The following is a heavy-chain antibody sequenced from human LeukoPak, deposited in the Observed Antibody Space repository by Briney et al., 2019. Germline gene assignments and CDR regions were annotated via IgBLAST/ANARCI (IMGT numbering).Heavy chain of an antibody. Sequence: ASVTVSFKASGYTFTIYDINWVRQAPGQGLEWMGWMNPNSGNTGYAQKFQGRVTMTRNTSISTAYMELSSLRSEDTAVYYCARGVGGSSWLDYWGQGTLVTVSS. CDR2: MNPNSGNT. D-gene: IGHD6-13*01. V-gene: IGHV1-8*01. CDR3: ARGVGGSSWLDY. CDR1: GYTFTIYD. J-gene: IGHJ4*02.